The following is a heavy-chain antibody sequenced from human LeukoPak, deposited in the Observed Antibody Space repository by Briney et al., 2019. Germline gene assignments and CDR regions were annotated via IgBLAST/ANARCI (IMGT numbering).Heavy chain of an antibody. V-gene: IGHV3-7*01. CDR3: ARDLDSRVGNWFDP. D-gene: IGHD6-13*01. Sequence: PGGSLRLSCAASGFTFSSYWMSWVRQAPGKGLEWVANIKQDGSEEYYVDSVKGRFTISRDNAKNSLYLQMNSLRAEDTAVYYCARDLDSRVGNWFDPWGQGTLVTVSS. CDR2: IKQDGSEE. CDR1: GFTFSSYW. J-gene: IGHJ5*02.